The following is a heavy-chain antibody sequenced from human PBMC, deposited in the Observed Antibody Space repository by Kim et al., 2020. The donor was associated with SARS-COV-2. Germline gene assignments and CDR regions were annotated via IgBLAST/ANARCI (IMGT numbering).Heavy chain of an antibody. D-gene: IGHD5-12*01. CDR3: ARGRRNPRGYSGYDWRSDY. CDR2: INHSGST. J-gene: IGHJ4*02. Sequence: SETLSLTCAVYGGSFSGYYWSWIRQPPGKGLEWIGEINHSGSTNYNPSLKSRVTISVDTSKNQFSLKLSSVTAADTAVYYCARGRRNPRGYSGYDWRSDYWGQGTLVTVSS. CDR1: GGSFSGYY. V-gene: IGHV4-34*01.